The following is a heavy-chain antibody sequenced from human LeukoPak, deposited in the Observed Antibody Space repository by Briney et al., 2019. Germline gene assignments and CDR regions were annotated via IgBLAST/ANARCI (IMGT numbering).Heavy chain of an antibody. CDR2: IYNDGRT. J-gene: IGHJ4*02. Sequence: SGGSLGLSCAASGFIVSSYYMSWVRQAPGKGLEWVSIIYNDGRTYYVDSVKGRFTISRDNSKNTVYLQMNSLRVEDTAVYYCARGSTRGGDSDYWGQGTLVTVSS. V-gene: IGHV3-53*01. CDR3: ARGSTRGGDSDY. D-gene: IGHD3-16*01. CDR1: GFIVSSYY.